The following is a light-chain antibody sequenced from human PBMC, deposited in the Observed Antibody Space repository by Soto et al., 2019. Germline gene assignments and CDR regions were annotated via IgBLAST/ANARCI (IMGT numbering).Light chain of an antibody. CDR3: SSYTSSSTLLYV. J-gene: IGLJ1*01. CDR1: SSDIGGYNY. CDR2: EVT. Sequence: QSVLAQPASVSGSLGQSITISCTGTSSDIGGYNYVSWYQQHPDKAPKLMLYEVTTRPSGVSNRFSGSKSGNTASLTISGLQAEDEADYYCSSYTSSSTLLYVFGTGTKVT. V-gene: IGLV2-14*01.